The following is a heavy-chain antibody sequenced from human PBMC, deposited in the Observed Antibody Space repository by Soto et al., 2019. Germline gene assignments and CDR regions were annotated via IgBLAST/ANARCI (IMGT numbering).Heavy chain of an antibody. CDR2: INHSGST. V-gene: IGHV4-34*01. J-gene: IGHJ4*02. CDR3: ARRPDFWSGYPIKYFDY. Sequence: SETLSLTCAVYGGSFSGYYWSWIRQPPGKGLEWIGEINHSGSTNYNPSLKSRVTISVDTSKNQFSLKLSSVTAADTAVYYCARRPDFWSGYPIKYFDYWGQGTLVTXSS. CDR1: GGSFSGYY. D-gene: IGHD3-3*01.